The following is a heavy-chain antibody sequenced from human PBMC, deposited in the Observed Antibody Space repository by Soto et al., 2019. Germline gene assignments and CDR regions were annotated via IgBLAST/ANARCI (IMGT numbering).Heavy chain of an antibody. Sequence: EVQLVESGGGLIQPGGSLRLSCAVSGFTVSSHYMSWVRQAPGKGLEWVSVIYSGGSTYYADSVKGRFTISRENSKRTLDHTTNSLRAEDTAGYYCARQITMYHLLVYWGQGTLFTVAS. J-gene: IGHJ4*02. CDR2: IYSGGST. CDR3: ARQITMYHLLVY. CDR1: GFTVSSHY. D-gene: IGHD3-10*02. V-gene: IGHV3-53*01.